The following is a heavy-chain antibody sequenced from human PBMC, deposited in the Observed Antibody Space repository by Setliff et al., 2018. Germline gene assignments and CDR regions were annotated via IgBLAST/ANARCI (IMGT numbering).Heavy chain of an antibody. D-gene: IGHD3-16*01. J-gene: IGHJ4*02. V-gene: IGHV1-2*02. CDR2: INPKSGGT. Sequence: ASVKVSCAASGFTFSTYRMHWVRQAPGQGFEWMGWINPKSGGTKYAVKFQGRVTMTRDTSINTIYMELSSLTSDDTAIYYCAKQGDLAFDYWGQGTQVTVSS. CDR3: AKQGDLAFDY. CDR1: GFTFSTYR.